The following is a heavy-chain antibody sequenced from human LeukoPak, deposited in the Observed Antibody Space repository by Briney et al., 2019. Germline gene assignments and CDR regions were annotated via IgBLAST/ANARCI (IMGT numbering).Heavy chain of an antibody. D-gene: IGHD2-2*01. Sequence: GGSLRLSCAASGFTFSSYAMSWVRQAPGKGLEWVSAISGSGGSTYYADSVKGRFTISRDNSKNTLYLQMNSLRAEDTAVYYCAKDQVVPAAMGLYYYYCGMDVWGQGTTVTVSS. CDR1: GFTFSSYA. V-gene: IGHV3-23*01. CDR3: AKDQVVPAAMGLYYYYCGMDV. J-gene: IGHJ6*02. CDR2: ISGSGGST.